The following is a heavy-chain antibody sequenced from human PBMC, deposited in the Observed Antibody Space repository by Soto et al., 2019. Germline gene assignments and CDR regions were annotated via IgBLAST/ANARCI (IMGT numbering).Heavy chain of an antibody. Sequence: ASVKGSCKASGYTFTSYAMPLVRQAPGQRLEWMGWINAGSGNTKYSQKLQGRVTFTRDTSASTAYMELSSLRSEDTAVYYCASGGSLKGEYYFDYWGQGTLVTVS. V-gene: IGHV1-3*01. CDR1: GYTFTSYA. CDR2: INAGSGNT. J-gene: IGHJ4*02. D-gene: IGHD1-26*01. CDR3: ASGGSLKGEYYFDY.